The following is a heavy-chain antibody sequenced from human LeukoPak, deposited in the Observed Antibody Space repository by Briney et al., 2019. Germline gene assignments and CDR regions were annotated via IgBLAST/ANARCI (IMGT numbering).Heavy chain of an antibody. CDR1: GGTFSTYA. D-gene: IGHD2-2*01. V-gene: IGHV1-69*05. CDR3: AASPYCSSTSCYYTWFDP. CDR2: IMPIFGTT. J-gene: IGHJ5*02. Sequence: SVKVSCKTSGGTFSTYAVSWVRQAPGQGLEWMGGIMPIFGTTNYAQKFQGRVTITTDESTTTAYMELNSLRPEDTAVYYCAASPYCSSTSCYYTWFDPWGQGTLVTVSS.